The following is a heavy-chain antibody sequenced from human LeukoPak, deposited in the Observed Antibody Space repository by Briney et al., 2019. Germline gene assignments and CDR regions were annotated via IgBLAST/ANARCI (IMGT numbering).Heavy chain of an antibody. J-gene: IGHJ6*03. V-gene: IGHV3-30*03. CDR1: GFTFSSYG. CDR3: AEGRYCSSTSCYSYYYYYYMDV. CDR2: ISYDGSNK. Sequence: GGSLRLSCAASGFTFSSYGMRWVRQAPGKGLEWVAVISYDGSNKYYADSVKGRFTISRDNSKNTLYLQMNSLRAEDTAVYYCAEGRYCSSTSCYSYYYYYYMDVWGKGTTVTVSS. D-gene: IGHD2-2*01.